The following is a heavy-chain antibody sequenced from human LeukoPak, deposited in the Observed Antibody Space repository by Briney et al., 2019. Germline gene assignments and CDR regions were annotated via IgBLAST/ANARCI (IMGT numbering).Heavy chain of an antibody. D-gene: IGHD5-24*01. CDR3: ARHVEEKGMDV. J-gene: IGHJ6*02. V-gene: IGHV4-61*02. CDR2: IYTSGST. Sequence: PSQTLSLTCTVSGGSISSGSYYWSWIRQPAGKGLEWIGRIYTSGSTNYNPSLKSRVTISVDTSKNQFSLKLSSVTAAGTALYYCARHVEEKGMDVWGQGTTVTVSS. CDR1: GGSISSGSYY.